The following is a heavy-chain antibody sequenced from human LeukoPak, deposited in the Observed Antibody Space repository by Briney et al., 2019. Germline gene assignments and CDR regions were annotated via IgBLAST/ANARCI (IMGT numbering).Heavy chain of an antibody. CDR2: INPQSGAT. J-gene: IGHJ4*02. Sequence: GASVKVSCKASGYTFSGFNIHWVRQAPGQGLEWMAWINPQSGATNYAQKFHGRGTMTRDRSNYKVYMEVTSLRSDDTPVYYCARGGDDSGLYFAYWGQGTLVTVSS. CDR1: GYTFSGFN. CDR3: ARGGDDSGLYFAY. D-gene: IGHD3-22*01. V-gene: IGHV1-2*02.